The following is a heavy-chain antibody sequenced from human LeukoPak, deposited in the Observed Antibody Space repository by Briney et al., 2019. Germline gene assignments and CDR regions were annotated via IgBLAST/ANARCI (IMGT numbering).Heavy chain of an antibody. CDR3: ARSRGAVAGSYWYFDL. V-gene: IGHV4-61*01. D-gene: IGHD6-19*01. CDR1: GGSVSSGSYY. CDR2: IYYSGST. J-gene: IGHJ2*01. Sequence: SETLSLTCTVSGGSVSSGSYYWSWIRQPPGKGLEWIGYIYYSGSTNYNPSLKSRVTISVDTSKNQFSLKLSSVTAADTAVYYCARSRGAVAGSYWYFDLWGRGTLVTVSS.